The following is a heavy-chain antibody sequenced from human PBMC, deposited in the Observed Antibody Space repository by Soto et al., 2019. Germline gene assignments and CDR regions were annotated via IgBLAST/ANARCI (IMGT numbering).Heavy chain of an antibody. Sequence: GSLRLSCAASGFTFSTYTMNWVRQAPGKGLEWVSSITPGSRFIYYADSVRGRFTISRDDARSSLYLYMDSLRAEDTAVYYCARTPPAPPGRKDYFSGLDVWGQGTTVTVSS. CDR2: ITPGSRFI. CDR1: GFTFSTYT. J-gene: IGHJ6*02. CDR3: ARTPPAPPGRKDYFSGLDV. V-gene: IGHV3-21*01. D-gene: IGHD1-26*01.